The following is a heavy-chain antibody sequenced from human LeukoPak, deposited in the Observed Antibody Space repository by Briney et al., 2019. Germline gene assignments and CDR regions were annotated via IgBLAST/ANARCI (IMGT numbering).Heavy chain of an antibody. Sequence: SGPTLVNPTQTLTLTCTFSGFSLSTSGVGVGLVRQPPVKALECLALISWDDDKRYSPSLKRRLTITKDTSKLQVVLTMTNMDPVDTAPYYCALTTMVRTPDYWGQGTLVTVSS. CDR1: GFSLSTSGVG. D-gene: IGHD3-10*01. J-gene: IGHJ4*02. CDR3: ALTTMVRTPDY. CDR2: ISWDDDK. V-gene: IGHV2-5*02.